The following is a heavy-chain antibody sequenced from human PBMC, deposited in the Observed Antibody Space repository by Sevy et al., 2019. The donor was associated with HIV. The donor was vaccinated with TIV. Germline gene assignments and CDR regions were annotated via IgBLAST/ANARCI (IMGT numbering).Heavy chain of an antibody. CDR1: AGAITSGDYY. D-gene: IGHD5-18*01. J-gene: IGHJ4*02. V-gene: IGHV4-30-4*02. Sequence: SDTLSLTCTVSAGAITSGDYYWNWIRQPPGKGLEWIGYIYHSASIFYNPSLQSRAIISQDTSKSQFSLKLSSVTAADTAVYFCARERGYTYLFMDIWGQGTPVTVSS. CDR2: IYHSASI. CDR3: ARERGYTYLFMDI.